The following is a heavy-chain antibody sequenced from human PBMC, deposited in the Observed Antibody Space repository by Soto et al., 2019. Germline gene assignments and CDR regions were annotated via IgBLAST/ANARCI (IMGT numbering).Heavy chain of an antibody. J-gene: IGHJ4*02. V-gene: IGHV1-18*01. Sequence: ASVKVSCKASGYTFTSYGISWVRQAPGQGLEWMGWISAYNGNTNYAQKLQGRVTMTTDTSTSTAYMELRSLRSDDTAVYYCARDRLEYHWNDGYDLDYWGPGTLVTVSS. CDR2: ISAYNGNT. CDR1: GYTFTSYG. CDR3: ARDRLEYHWNDGYDLDY. D-gene: IGHD1-1*01.